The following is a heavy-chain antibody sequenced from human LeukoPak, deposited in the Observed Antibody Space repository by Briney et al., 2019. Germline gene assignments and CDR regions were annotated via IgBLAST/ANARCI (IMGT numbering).Heavy chain of an antibody. J-gene: IGHJ4*02. CDR1: GYTFTGYY. CDR3: ARELVYYYDSSGYYYRLAYFDY. V-gene: IGHV1-2*02. Sequence: ASVKVSCKASGYTFTGYYMHWVRQAPGQGLEWMGWINPNSGGTNYAQKFQGRVTMTRDTSISTAYMELSRLRSDDTAVYYCARELVYYYDSSGYYYRLAYFDYWGQGTLVTVSS. D-gene: IGHD3-22*01. CDR2: INPNSGGT.